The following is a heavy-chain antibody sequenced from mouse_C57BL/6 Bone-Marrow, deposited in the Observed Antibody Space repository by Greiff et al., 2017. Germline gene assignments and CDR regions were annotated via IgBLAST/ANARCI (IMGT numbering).Heavy chain of an antibody. V-gene: IGHV1-64*01. Sequence: LQESGAELVKPGASVKLSCKASGYTFTSYWMHWVKQRPGQGLEWIGMIHPNSGSTNYNEKFKSKATLTVDKSSSTAYMQLSSLTSEDSAVYYCARTSYYYAMDYWGQGTSVTVSS. CDR1: GYTFTSYW. CDR3: ARTSYYYAMDY. J-gene: IGHJ4*01. CDR2: IHPNSGST.